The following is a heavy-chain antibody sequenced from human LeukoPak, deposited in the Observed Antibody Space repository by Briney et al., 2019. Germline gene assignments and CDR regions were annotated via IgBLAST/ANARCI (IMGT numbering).Heavy chain of an antibody. CDR3: ARDHRGYSGYGDYYYYMDV. CDR2: ISSTSSYI. CDR1: GFTFSSYS. Sequence: PGGSLRLSCAASGFTFSSYSMNWVRQAPGKGLEWVSCISSTSSYISYADSVKGRFTISRDNAKNSLYLQMNSLRAEDTAVYYCARDHRGYSGYGDYYYYMDVWGKGTTVTVSS. J-gene: IGHJ6*03. D-gene: IGHD5-12*01. V-gene: IGHV3-21*01.